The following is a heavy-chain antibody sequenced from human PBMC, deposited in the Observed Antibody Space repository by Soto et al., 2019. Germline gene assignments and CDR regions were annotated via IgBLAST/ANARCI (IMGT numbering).Heavy chain of an antibody. CDR3: ARAAVLNYDILTGYYEHYMDV. J-gene: IGHJ6*03. D-gene: IGHD3-9*01. CDR2: MNPNSVNT. Sequence: ASVKVSCKASGYTFTSYDINWVRQATGQGLERKGWMNPNSVNTGYAQKFQGRVTMTRNTSISTAYMVLSSLRSEDTAVYYCARAAVLNYDILTGYYEHYMDVWGKGTTVTVSS. V-gene: IGHV1-8*01. CDR1: GYTFTSYD.